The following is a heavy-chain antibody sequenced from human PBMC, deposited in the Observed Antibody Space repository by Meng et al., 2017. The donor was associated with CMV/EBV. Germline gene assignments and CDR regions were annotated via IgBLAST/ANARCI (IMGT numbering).Heavy chain of an antibody. D-gene: IGHD2-2*01. J-gene: IGHJ2*01. CDR1: GFPFSSYW. V-gene: IGHV3-7*01. Sequence: GESLKIPCAASGFPFSSYWVSRVRQAPGKGLEWVVSINQDGSERYYVDSVKGRFTISRDNAKNSLFLQMNSLRAQDTAQYFCARTKLFVVIPTGRNWYFDLWGRGTLVTVSS. CDR3: ARTKLFVVIPTGRNWYFDL. CDR2: INQDGSER.